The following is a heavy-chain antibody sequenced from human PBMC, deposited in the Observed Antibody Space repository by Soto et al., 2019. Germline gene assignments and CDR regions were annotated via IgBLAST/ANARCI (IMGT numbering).Heavy chain of an antibody. Sequence: EVQLVESGGGLVKPGGSLRLSCAASGFTFSSYSMNWVRQAPGKGLEWVSSISSSSSYIYCADSVKGRFTISRDNAKNSLYLQMNSLRAEDTAVYYCARVGVYRYFDYWGQGTLVTVSS. CDR2: ISSSSSYI. D-gene: IGHD5-18*01. J-gene: IGHJ4*02. CDR1: GFTFSSYS. CDR3: ARVGVYRYFDY. V-gene: IGHV3-21*01.